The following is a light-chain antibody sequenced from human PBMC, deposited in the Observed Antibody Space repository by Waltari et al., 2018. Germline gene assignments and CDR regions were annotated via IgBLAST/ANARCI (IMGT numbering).Light chain of an antibody. CDR3: NSRDSSGNHLRV. V-gene: IGLV3-19*01. J-gene: IGLJ3*02. Sequence: SSELTQDPAVSVALGQTVRITCQGDSLRRYYASWYQQKPGQAPVLVIYGKNNRPSGIPDRVSGSSSGNTASLTITGAQAEDEADYYCNSRDSSGNHLRVFGGGTKLTVL. CDR1: SLRRYY. CDR2: GKN.